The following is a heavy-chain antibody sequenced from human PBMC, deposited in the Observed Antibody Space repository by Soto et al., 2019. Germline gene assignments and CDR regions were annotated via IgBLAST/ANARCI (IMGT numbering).Heavy chain of an antibody. V-gene: IGHV1-2*02. CDR2: INPNSGGR. Sequence: QVQLVQSGAEVKKPGASVKVSCKASGYTFTGYYMHWVRQAPGQGLEWMGWINPNSGGRNYAQKFQGRVTMTRDTSISTAYMELSRLRSDDTAVYYCASSLSSGYSPFDYWGQGPLVTVSS. CDR1: GYTFTGYY. CDR3: ASSLSSGYSPFDY. J-gene: IGHJ4*02. D-gene: IGHD3-22*01.